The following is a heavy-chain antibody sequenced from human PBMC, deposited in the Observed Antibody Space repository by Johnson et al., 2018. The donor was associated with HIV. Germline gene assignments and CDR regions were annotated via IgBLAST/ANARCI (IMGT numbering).Heavy chain of an antibody. CDR3: ARGGGSYYSGAFDI. V-gene: IGHV3-13*01. D-gene: IGHD1-26*01. CDR2: IGTAGDT. CDR1: GFTFSSYD. Sequence: VQLVESGGGWVQPGGSLRLSCAASGFTFSSYDMHWVRQTTGKVLQWVSGIGTAGDTYYSGSVKGRFTISRENAKNSLYLQMNSLRAEDTALYYCARGGGSYYSGAFDIWGQGTMVTVSS. J-gene: IGHJ3*02.